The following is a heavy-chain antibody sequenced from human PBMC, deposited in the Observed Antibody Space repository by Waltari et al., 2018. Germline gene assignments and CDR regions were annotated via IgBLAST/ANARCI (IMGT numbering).Heavy chain of an antibody. Sequence: QVQLVQSGAEVKKPGASVKVSCKASGYTFTGYYMHWVRQAPGQGLEWMGRINPNSGGTNYAQKFQGRVTMTRDTSISTAYMELSRLRSDDTAVYYCAREPVADGGVYYYYYMDVWGKGTTVTVSS. J-gene: IGHJ6*03. CDR1: GYTFTGYY. CDR2: INPNSGGT. D-gene: IGHD3-3*01. CDR3: AREPVADGGVYYYYYMDV. V-gene: IGHV1-2*06.